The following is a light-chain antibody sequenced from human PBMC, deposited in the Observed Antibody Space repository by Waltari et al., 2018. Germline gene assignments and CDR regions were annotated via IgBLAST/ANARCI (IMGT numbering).Light chain of an antibody. CDR3: QQYYSTPLT. J-gene: IGKJ4*01. CDR1: QSVLYSSNNQTY. Sequence: DIVMTQSPDSLAVSLGERATINCKSTQSVLYSSNNQTYLDWYQQKPGQSPKLLIYWASTRDSGGPDRFSGSGSGTDVTLTISSLQAEDVAVYYCQQYYSTPLTFGGGTKVEIK. CDR2: WAS. V-gene: IGKV4-1*01.